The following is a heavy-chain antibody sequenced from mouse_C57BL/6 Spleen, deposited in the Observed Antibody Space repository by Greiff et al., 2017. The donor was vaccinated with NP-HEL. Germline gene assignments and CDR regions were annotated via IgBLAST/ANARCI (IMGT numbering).Heavy chain of an antibody. CDR2: ISSGGDYI. CDR3: TRDRGYGSSYVRFAY. Sequence: EVQLVESGEGLVKPGGSLKLSCAASGFTFSSYAMSWVRQTPEKRLEWVAYISSGGDYIYYADTVKGRFTISRDNARNTLYLQMSSLKAEDTAMYYCTRDRGYGSSYVRFAYWGQGTLVTVSA. J-gene: IGHJ3*01. D-gene: IGHD1-1*01. V-gene: IGHV5-9-1*02. CDR1: GFTFSSYA.